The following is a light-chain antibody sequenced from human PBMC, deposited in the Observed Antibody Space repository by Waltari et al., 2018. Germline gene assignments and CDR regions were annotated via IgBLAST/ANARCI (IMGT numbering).Light chain of an antibody. Sequence: DHPMPQSPSFVSATVGDTFTISCRASQDISNWLAWFQQKPGKAPKLLLFGATTLQSGVPSRFSGTGSGTDFTLTISSLQPEDFATYYCQQANTFPRTFGGGTRVEIK. CDR1: QDISNW. CDR3: QQANTFPRT. J-gene: IGKJ4*01. CDR2: GAT. V-gene: IGKV1-12*01.